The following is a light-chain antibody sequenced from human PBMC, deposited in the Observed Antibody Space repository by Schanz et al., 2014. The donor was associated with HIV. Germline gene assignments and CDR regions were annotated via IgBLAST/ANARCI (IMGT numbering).Light chain of an antibody. CDR2: AAS. CDR1: QSISTF. J-gene: IGKJ4*01. V-gene: IGKV1-39*01. CDR3: QQYNSYPQT. Sequence: DVQMTPSPSSLSASVGDRVTITCRASQSISTFLNWYQQKPGKAPKLLIHAASSLQSGVPSRFSGSGSGTDFTLIISSLQPEDFATYYCQQYNSYPQTFGGGTKVEIK.